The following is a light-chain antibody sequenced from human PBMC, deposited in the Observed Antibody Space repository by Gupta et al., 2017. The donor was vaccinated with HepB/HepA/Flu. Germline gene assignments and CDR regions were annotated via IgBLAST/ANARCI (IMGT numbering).Light chain of an antibody. V-gene: IGKV3-11*01. J-gene: IGKJ1*01. Sequence: EIVLTQSPATLSLSPGERATLSCRASQSVSSSLAWYQQKPGQAPRLLIDDASNRATGIPARFSGSGSGTDFTLTISSLEPEDFAVYYCQQRSKWPRTFGQGTKVEIK. CDR1: QSVSSS. CDR2: DAS. CDR3: QQRSKWPRT.